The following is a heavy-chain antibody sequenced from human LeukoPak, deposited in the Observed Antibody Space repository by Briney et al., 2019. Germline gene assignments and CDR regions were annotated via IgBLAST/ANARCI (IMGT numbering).Heavy chain of an antibody. Sequence: GGSLRLSCASSGFTFRRYDMNWVRQAPGKGLEWVSAISNSGGSTYYADSVRGRFTISRDNSKNTLYLQMNSLRAEDTAVYYCAKHYYDGSGYLVDYWGQGTLVTVSS. CDR1: GFTFRRYD. D-gene: IGHD3-22*01. V-gene: IGHV3-23*01. J-gene: IGHJ4*02. CDR2: ISNSGGST. CDR3: AKHYYDGSGYLVDY.